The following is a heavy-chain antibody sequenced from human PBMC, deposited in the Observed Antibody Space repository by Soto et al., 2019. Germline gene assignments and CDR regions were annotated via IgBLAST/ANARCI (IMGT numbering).Heavy chain of an antibody. CDR1: GFTFSSYG. Sequence: GGSLRLSCVASGFTFSSYGMHWVRQAPGKGLEWVAVISYDGSNKYYADSVKGRFTISRDNYKNTLYLQMNSLRAEDTAVYYCAKGELAYYYGMDVWGQGTTVTVSS. CDR3: AKGELAYYYGMDV. J-gene: IGHJ6*01. CDR2: ISYDGSNK. V-gene: IGHV3-30*18. D-gene: IGHD1-7*01.